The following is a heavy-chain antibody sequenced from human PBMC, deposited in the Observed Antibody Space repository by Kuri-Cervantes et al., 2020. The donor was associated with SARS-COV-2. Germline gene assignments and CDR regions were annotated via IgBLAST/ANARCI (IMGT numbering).Heavy chain of an antibody. CDR1: GYTFTSYD. J-gene: IGHJ3*02. CDR3: ARYGSRAAAGTMAFDI. Sequence: GGSLRLSCKASGYTFTSYDINWVRQATGQGLEWMGWMNPNSGNTGYAQKFQGRVTITRNTSISTAYMELSSLRSEDTAVYYCARYGSRAAAGTMAFDIWGQGTMVTVSS. D-gene: IGHD6-13*01. V-gene: IGHV1-8*03. CDR2: MNPNSGNT.